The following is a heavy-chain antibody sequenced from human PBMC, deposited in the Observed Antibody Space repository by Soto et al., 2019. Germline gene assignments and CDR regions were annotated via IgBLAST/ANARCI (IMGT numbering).Heavy chain of an antibody. V-gene: IGHV4-39*07. Sequence: SETLSLTCSVSGGSISISNYYWAWIRQPPGKGLEYIGSIYYTGSTNYNPSLESRVTISIHTSENQFSLKLNPVTAADTAVYYCARHSDTWYFDSWGQGTLVTVSS. CDR1: GGSISISNYY. J-gene: IGHJ4*02. CDR3: ARHSDTWYFDS. CDR2: IYYTGST. D-gene: IGHD6-13*01.